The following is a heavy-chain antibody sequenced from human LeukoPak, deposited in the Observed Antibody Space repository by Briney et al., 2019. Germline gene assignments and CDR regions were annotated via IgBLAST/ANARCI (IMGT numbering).Heavy chain of an antibody. CDR1: GYTFTSYG. J-gene: IGHJ4*02. Sequence: GASVKVSCKASGYTFTSYGISWVRQAPGQGLEWMGWISAYNGNTNYAQKLQGRVTMTTDTFTSTAYMELRSLRSDDTAVYYCARDQIVYSSGWCSDYWGQGTLVTVSS. CDR2: ISAYNGNT. CDR3: ARDQIVYSSGWCSDY. D-gene: IGHD6-19*01. V-gene: IGHV1-18*01.